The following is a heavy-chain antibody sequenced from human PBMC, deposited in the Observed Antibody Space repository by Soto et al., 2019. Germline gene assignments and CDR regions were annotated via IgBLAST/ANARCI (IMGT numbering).Heavy chain of an antibody. Sequence: QVQLQESGPGLVKPSQTLSLTCTVSGGSISSGDYYWSWIRQPPGKGLEWIGYIYYSGSTYYNPSIKSRVTISVDTSKNQFSLKLSSVTAADTAVYYCARGVLGYCSGGSCSTDFDYWGQGTLVTVSS. CDR1: GGSISSGDYY. CDR3: ARGVLGYCSGGSCSTDFDY. V-gene: IGHV4-30-4*01. CDR2: IYYSGST. D-gene: IGHD2-15*01. J-gene: IGHJ4*02.